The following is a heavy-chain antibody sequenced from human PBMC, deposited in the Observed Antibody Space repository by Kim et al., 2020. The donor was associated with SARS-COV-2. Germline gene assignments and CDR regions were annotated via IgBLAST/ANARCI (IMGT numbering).Heavy chain of an antibody. CDR1: GYTFTSYA. Sequence: ASVKVSCKASGYTFTSYAMNWVRQAPGQGLEWMGWINTNTGNPTYAQGFTGRFVFSLDASVSTAYLQISSLKAEDTAVYYCAIQTLGYCSGGSCYALYYYYGMDVWGQGTTVTVSS. CDR2: INTNTGNP. D-gene: IGHD2-15*01. V-gene: IGHV7-4-1*02. CDR3: AIQTLGYCSGGSCYALYYYYGMDV. J-gene: IGHJ6*02.